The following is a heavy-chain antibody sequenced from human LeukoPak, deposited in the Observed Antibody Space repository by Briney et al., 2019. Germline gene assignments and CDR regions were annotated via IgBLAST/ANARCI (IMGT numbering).Heavy chain of an antibody. V-gene: IGHV4-59*11. J-gene: IGHJ5*02. CDR1: GGSISSHY. CDR3: ARGAILGESDIWFDP. CDR2: IYYSGST. D-gene: IGHD3-10*01. Sequence: PSETLSLTYTVSGGSISSHYWSWIRQPPGKGLEWIGYIYYSGSTNYNPSLKSRVTISVDTSKNQFSLKLSSVTAADTAVYYCARGAILGESDIWFDPWGQGTLVTVSS.